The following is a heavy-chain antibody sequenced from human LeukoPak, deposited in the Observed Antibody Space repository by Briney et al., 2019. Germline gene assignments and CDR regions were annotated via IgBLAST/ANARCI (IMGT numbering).Heavy chain of an antibody. D-gene: IGHD2/OR15-2a*01. CDR1: GGSFSGYY. CDR3: AGHHPRNTVDF. CDR2: INHSGST. J-gene: IGHJ4*02. Sequence: SETLSLTCAVYGGSFSGYYWSWIRQPSGKGLEWIGEINHSGSTNYNPSLKSRVTISVDTSKNQFSLKLSSVAAADTAVYYCAGHHPRNTVDFWGQGTLVTVSS. V-gene: IGHV4-34*01.